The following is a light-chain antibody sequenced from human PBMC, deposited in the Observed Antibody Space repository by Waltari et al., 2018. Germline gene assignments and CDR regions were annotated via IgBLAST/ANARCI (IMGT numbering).Light chain of an antibody. J-gene: IGLJ3*02. V-gene: IGLV4-69*01. CDR2: VNSDGSH. CDR3: QTGGHGTWV. CDR1: SGYSSNV. Sequence: LVLTQSPSASASLGASVKFTCTLSSGYSSNVIAWLQQQPGKGPRYLMKVNSDGSHRKGDDIPDRFSASKSGTECYLTISSLQSEDEADYYCQTGGHGTWVFGGGTKLTVL.